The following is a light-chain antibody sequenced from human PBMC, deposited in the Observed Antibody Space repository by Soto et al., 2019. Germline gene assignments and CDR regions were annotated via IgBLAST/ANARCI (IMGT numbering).Light chain of an antibody. Sequence: DSQMTQSPSSLSGSLGDRVTITCRASQAIRDDLGWFQQKPGKDAKRLIYAVSSMYSGGVPTRIGSSGSRKEFIITISRLQPDESATYCCQHNNSYSQTFGQGTRVDIK. V-gene: IGKV1-17*01. CDR2: AVS. CDR3: QHNNSYSQT. CDR1: QAIRDD. J-gene: IGKJ1*01.